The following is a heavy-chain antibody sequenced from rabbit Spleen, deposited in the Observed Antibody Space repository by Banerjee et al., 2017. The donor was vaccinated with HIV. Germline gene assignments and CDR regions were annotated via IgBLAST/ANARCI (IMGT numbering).Heavy chain of an antibody. V-gene: IGHV1S47*01. CDR3: ARDGAGGSYFAL. CDR2: IDPVFGIT. D-gene: IGHD8-1*01. CDR1: GFSFSDRDV. Sequence: QQQLVESGGGLVKPEGSLTLTCKASGFSFSDRDVMCWVRQAPGKGLEWIGYIDPVFGITYYASWVNGRFSISRENAQNTVFLQMTSLTAADTATYFCARDGAGGSYFALWGPGTLVTVS. J-gene: IGHJ4*01.